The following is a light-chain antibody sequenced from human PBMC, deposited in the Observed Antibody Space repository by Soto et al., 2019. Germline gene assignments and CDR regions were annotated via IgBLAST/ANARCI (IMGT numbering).Light chain of an antibody. CDR1: SSDVGGYNY. V-gene: IGLV2-14*03. CDR2: SVS. Sequence: QSALTQPASVSGSPGQSITISCTGTSSDVGGYNYVSWYRQLPGKAPALMINSVSNRPSGVSNRFSGSKSGNTASLSISGLQAEDEGDYYCSSYTGAVTHLFGTGTKLTVL. J-gene: IGLJ1*01. CDR3: SSYTGAVTHL.